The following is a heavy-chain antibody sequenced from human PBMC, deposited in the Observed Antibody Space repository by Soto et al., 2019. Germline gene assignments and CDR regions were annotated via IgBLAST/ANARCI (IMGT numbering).Heavy chain of an antibody. CDR2: IIPIFGTA. J-gene: IGHJ4*02. D-gene: IGHD3-10*01. CDR3: ARVLRPGRSFDY. V-gene: IGHV1-69*01. Sequence: QXQLVQSGAEVRKPGSSVKVSCKASGGSFSSYPFTWVRQAPGQGLEWMGGIIPIFGTANYAQRFQGRVTFTADASTSTAYMDLSSLRSEDTAVYYCARVLRPGRSFDYWGQGTLVTVSS. CDR1: GGSFSSYP.